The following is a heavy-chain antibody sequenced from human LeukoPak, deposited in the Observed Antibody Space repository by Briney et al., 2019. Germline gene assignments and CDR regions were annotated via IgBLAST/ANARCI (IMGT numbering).Heavy chain of an antibody. Sequence: GGSLRLSCAASGFTFSSYAMHWVRQAPGKGLEWVAVISYDGSNKYYADSVKGRFTISRDNSKNTLYLQMNSLRAEDTAVYYCAGETHTLQDYWGQGTLVTVSS. CDR2: ISYDGSNK. J-gene: IGHJ4*02. CDR3: AGETHTLQDY. V-gene: IGHV3-30-3*01. CDR1: GFTFSSYA.